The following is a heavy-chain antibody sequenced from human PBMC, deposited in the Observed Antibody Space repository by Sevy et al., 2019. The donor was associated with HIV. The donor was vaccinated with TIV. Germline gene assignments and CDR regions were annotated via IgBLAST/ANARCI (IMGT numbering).Heavy chain of an antibody. J-gene: IGHJ6*02. CDR2: INGKGRST. D-gene: IGHD2-2*01. V-gene: IGHV3-23*01. CDR1: GFTFSGYA. Sequence: GGSLRLSCAASGFTFSGYAMNWVRQAPGKGLEWVSAINGKGRSTHYADSVEGRFTISRDNSKNTLYLQMNSLRAEATAVYYCAKTINSGGGVVPAANYYYYGLDVWGQGTTVTVSS. CDR3: AKTINSGGGVVPAANYYYYGLDV.